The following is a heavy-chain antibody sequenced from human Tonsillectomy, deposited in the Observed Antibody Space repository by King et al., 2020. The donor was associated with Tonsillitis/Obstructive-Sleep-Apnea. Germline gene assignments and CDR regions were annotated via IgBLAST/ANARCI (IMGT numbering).Heavy chain of an antibody. D-gene: IGHD3-22*01. CDR2: ISGSGGST. Sequence: VQLVESGGGLVQPGGSLRLSCAASGFTFSSYAMSWVRQAPGKGLEWVSAISGSGGSTYYADSVKGRFTISRDNSKNTLYLQMNSLRAEDTAVYYCAKDPHSHYYDSSGTLGNYYGMDVWGQGTTVTVSS. CDR3: AKDPHSHYYDSSGTLGNYYGMDV. J-gene: IGHJ6*02. V-gene: IGHV3-23*04. CDR1: GFTFSSYA.